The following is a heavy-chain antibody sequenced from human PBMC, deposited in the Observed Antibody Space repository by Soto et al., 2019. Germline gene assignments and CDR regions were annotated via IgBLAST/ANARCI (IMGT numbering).Heavy chain of an antibody. D-gene: IGHD3-9*01. Sequence: QLQLQESGPGLVKPSETLSLTCTVSGGSISSSSYYWGWIRQPPGKGLQWIGSIYYSGSTDDNPFLKSRVTISIDTSKNQFSLKLSSVTAADTAVYYCARHDTYYDILTGYSTLDYWGQGTLVTVSS. CDR3: ARHDTYYDILTGYSTLDY. J-gene: IGHJ4*02. CDR1: GGSISSSSYY. CDR2: IYYSGST. V-gene: IGHV4-39*01.